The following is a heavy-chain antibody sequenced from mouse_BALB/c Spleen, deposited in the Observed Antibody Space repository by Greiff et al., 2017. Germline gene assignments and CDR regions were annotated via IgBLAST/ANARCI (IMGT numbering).Heavy chain of an antibody. CDR2: ISDGGSYT. Sequence: EVQLQESGGGLVKPGGSLKLSCAASGFTFSDYYMYWVRQTPEKRLEWVATISDGGSYTYYPDSVKGRFTISRDNAKNNLYLQMSSLKSEDTAMYYCARDHYGSSYIAYWGQGTLVTVSA. CDR3: ARDHYGSSYIAY. V-gene: IGHV5-4*02. CDR1: GFTFSDYY. D-gene: IGHD1-1*01. J-gene: IGHJ3*01.